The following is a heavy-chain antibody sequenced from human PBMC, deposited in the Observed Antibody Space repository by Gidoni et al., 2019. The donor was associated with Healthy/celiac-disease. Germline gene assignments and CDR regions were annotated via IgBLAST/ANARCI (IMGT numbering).Heavy chain of an antibody. CDR3: AKGSLFWYFQH. CDR1: GFTFSSYA. J-gene: IGHJ1*01. D-gene: IGHD3-3*01. CDR2: ISGSGGST. Sequence: EVQLLESGGGLVQPGGSLRLSCAASGFTFSSYAMSWVPQATGKGLEWVSAISGSGGSTYDADSVKGRFTISRDNSKNTLYLQMNSLRAEDTAVYYCAKGSLFWYFQHWGQGTLVTVSS. V-gene: IGHV3-23*01.